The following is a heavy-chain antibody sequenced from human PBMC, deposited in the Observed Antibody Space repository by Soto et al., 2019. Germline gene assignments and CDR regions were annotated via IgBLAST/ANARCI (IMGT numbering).Heavy chain of an antibody. V-gene: IGHV4-31*03. Sequence: QVQLQESGPGLLKPSQTLSLTCTVSGGSIGSVDYYWSWIRQHPGKGLEWIGYIYHTGNTYYNPSLKSRATISINTSQNQFSLKLNSVTAADTAVYYCARTIGTHLTAIPSARLDYWGQGALVTVSS. CDR2: IYHTGNT. J-gene: IGHJ4*02. CDR3: ARTIGTHLTAIPSARLDY. CDR1: GGSIGSVDYY. D-gene: IGHD2-15*01.